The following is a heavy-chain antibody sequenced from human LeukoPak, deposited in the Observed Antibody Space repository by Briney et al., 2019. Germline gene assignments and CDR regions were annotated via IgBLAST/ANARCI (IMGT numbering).Heavy chain of an antibody. CDR3: ARDVEMATITGGPSEY. CDR1: GYTFTSYD. CDR2: INPSGGST. Sequence: ASVKVSCKASGYTFTSYDINWVRQAPGHGLEWMGIINPSGGSTSYAQKFQGRVTMTRDTSTSTVYMELSSLRSGDTAVYYCARDVEMATITGGPSEYWGQGTLVTVSS. J-gene: IGHJ4*02. V-gene: IGHV1-46*01. D-gene: IGHD5-24*01.